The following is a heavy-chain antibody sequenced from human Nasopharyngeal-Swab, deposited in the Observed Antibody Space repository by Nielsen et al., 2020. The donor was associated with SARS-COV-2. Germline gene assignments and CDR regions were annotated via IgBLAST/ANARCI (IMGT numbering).Heavy chain of an antibody. CDR1: GFSFDNFP. Sequence: GESLKISCDASGFSFDNFPMNWVRQAPGRGLEWISNIRTSVEGGMFYADSVKGRFAISRDDAKSSLFLQMSSLRVEDTAVYYCVRDLYYGFDHWGQGTLVTVSS. V-gene: IGHV3-48*04. J-gene: IGHJ4*02. CDR3: VRDLYYGFDH. CDR2: IRTSVEGGM. D-gene: IGHD3-10*01.